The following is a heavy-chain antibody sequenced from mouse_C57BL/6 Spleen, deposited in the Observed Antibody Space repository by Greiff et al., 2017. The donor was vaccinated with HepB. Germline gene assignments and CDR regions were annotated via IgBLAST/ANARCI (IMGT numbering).Heavy chain of an antibody. V-gene: IGHV1-61*01. CDR1: GYTFTSYW. Sequence: QVQLKQPGAELVRPGSSVKLSCKASGYTFTSYWMDWVKQRPGQGLEWIGNIYPSDSETHYNQKFKDKATLTVEKSSSTAYMQLSSLTSEDSAVYYCARDGNYDAMDYWGQGTSVTVSS. CDR2: IYPSDSET. D-gene: IGHD2-1*01. CDR3: ARDGNYDAMDY. J-gene: IGHJ4*01.